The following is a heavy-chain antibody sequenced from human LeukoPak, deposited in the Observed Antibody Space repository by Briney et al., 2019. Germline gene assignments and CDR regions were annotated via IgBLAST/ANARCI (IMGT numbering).Heavy chain of an antibody. CDR1: GYTFTSYD. D-gene: IGHD4-23*01. V-gene: IGHV1-2*06. CDR2: INPNSGGT. J-gene: IGHJ4*02. Sequence: ASVKVSCKASGYTFTSYDINWVRQATGQGLEWMGRINPNSGGTNYAQNFQGRVTMTRDTSISTAYMELTRLRSDDTAVYYCAREKYDGKSWDSWGQGTLVTVSS. CDR3: AREKYDGKSWDS.